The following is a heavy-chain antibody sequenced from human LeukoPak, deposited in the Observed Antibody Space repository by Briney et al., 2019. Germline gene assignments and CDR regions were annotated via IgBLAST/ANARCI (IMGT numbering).Heavy chain of an antibody. D-gene: IGHD6-13*01. J-gene: IGHJ3*02. CDR1: GFSLSSYW. V-gene: IGHV3-74*01. Sequence: PGGSLRLSCAASGFSLSSYWMHWVRQAPGKGLVWVSRVNSDGSSTNYADSVKGRFPISRDNAKNTLYLQMNSLRAEDTAVYYCAKAATGTRNAFDIWGQGTMVTVSS. CDR3: AKAATGTRNAFDI. CDR2: VNSDGSST.